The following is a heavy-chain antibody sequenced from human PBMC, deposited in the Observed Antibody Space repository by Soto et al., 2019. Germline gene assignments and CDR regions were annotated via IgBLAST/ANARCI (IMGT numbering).Heavy chain of an antibody. V-gene: IGHV5-10-1*01. CDR2: IDPSDSYT. D-gene: IGHD2-2*01. CDR3: ARHQCSSTSCYGFYGMDV. J-gene: IGHJ6*02. CDR1: GYSFTSYW. Sequence: LKISCKGSGYSFTSYWISWVRQMPGKGLEWMGRIDPSDSYTNYSPSFQGHVTISADKSISTAYLQWSSLKASDTAMYYCARHQCSSTSCYGFYGMDVWGQGTTVTVS.